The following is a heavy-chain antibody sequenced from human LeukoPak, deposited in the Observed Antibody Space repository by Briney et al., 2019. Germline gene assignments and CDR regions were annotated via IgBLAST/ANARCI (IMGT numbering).Heavy chain of an antibody. D-gene: IGHD1-26*01. CDR3: ARGPKWTGSYYYFDF. J-gene: IGHJ4*02. Sequence: ASLKVSCKTSGYTFPSYDINWVRQATGQGLEWMGWMNPNSGNTGYAQKFQGRVTITRNTSISTAYMELSSLRSEDTAVYFCARGPKWTGSYYYFDFWGQGTLVTVSS. V-gene: IGHV1-8*01. CDR1: GYTFPSYD. CDR2: MNPNSGNT.